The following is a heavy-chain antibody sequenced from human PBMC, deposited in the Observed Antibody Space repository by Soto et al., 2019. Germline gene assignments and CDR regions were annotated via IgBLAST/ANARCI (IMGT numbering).Heavy chain of an antibody. CDR1: GGTFSSYA. CDR2: IIPIFGTA. J-gene: IGHJ3*02. V-gene: IGHV1-69*01. Sequence: QVQLVQSGAEVKKPGSSVKVSCKASGGTFSSYAISWVRQAPGQGLEWMGGIIPIFGTANYAQRFQGRVTITADESTITAYMELSSLRSDDTAVYYSARYQSVWYEHDAFDIWGQGTMVTVSS. D-gene: IGHD6-19*01. CDR3: ARYQSVWYEHDAFDI.